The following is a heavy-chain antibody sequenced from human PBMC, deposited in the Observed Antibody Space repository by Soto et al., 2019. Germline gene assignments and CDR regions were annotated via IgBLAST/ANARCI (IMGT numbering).Heavy chain of an antibody. CDR2: IYYSGST. CDR1: GGSISSYY. V-gene: IGHV4-59*01. Sequence: SETLSLTCTVSGGSISSYYWSWLRQPPGKGLEWIGYIYYSGSTNYNPSLKSRVTISVDTSKNQFSLKLSSVTAADTAVYYCARGDSSGYYVSWFDPWGQGTLVTVSS. D-gene: IGHD3-22*01. CDR3: ARGDSSGYYVSWFDP. J-gene: IGHJ5*02.